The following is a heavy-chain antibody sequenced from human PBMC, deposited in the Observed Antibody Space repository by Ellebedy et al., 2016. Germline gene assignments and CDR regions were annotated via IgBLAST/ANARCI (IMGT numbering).Heavy chain of an antibody. CDR3: ARATYYDFWSGYPYYYYYYMDV. CDR2: MNPNSGNT. V-gene: IGHV1-8*01. CDR1: GYTFTSYD. J-gene: IGHJ6*03. D-gene: IGHD3-3*01. Sequence: ASVKVSXKASGYTFTSYDINWVRQATGQGLEWMGWMNPNSGNTGYAQKFQGRVTMTRNTSISTAYMELSSLRSEDTAVYYCARATYYDFWSGYPYYYYYYMDVWGKGTTVTVSS.